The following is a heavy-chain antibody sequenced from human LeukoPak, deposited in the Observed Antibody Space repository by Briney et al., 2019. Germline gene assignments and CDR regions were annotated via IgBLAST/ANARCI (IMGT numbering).Heavy chain of an antibody. D-gene: IGHD3-9*01. CDR3: ARVRDILTGYSWAFDY. CDR1: GFTFDDYG. Sequence: GGSLRLSCAASGFTFDDYGMSWVRQALGKGLEWVSGINWNGGSTGYADSVKGRFTISRDNAKNSLYLQMNSLRAEDTALYYCARVRDILTGYSWAFDYWGQGTLVTVSS. J-gene: IGHJ4*02. V-gene: IGHV3-20*04. CDR2: INWNGGST.